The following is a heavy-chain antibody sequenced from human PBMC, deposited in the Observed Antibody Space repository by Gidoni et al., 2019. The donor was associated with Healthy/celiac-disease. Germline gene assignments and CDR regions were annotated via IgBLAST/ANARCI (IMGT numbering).Heavy chain of an antibody. Sequence: HVQLVQPPADLKTPGASVHDSFKTSGYIFTHYDINWVRQDTEQGLEWMGWMNPNRGNTGYAQKFQGRVSMTRNTSISTAYMELSSLRSEDTAEYYCARGQMGTWVRVPPGYWGQGTLVTVSS. CDR2: MNPNRGNT. CDR3: ARGQMGTWVRVPPGY. V-gene: IGHV1-8*01. D-gene: IGHD3-10*01. CDR1: GYIFTHYD. J-gene: IGHJ4*02.